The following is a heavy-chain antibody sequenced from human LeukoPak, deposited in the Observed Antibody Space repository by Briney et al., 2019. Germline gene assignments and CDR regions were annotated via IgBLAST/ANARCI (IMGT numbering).Heavy chain of an antibody. CDR2: ISSSGSTT. V-gene: IGHV3-48*03. CDR3: AKTDQWLVPYYFDS. J-gene: IGHJ4*02. Sequence: GGSLRLSCAASGFTFSSYEMNWVRQAPGKGLEWVSYISSSGSTTYYADSVKGRFTISRDKSKNTLYLQMNSLRAEDTAVYYCAKTDQWLVPYYFDSWGQGTLVTVSS. CDR1: GFTFSSYE. D-gene: IGHD6-19*01.